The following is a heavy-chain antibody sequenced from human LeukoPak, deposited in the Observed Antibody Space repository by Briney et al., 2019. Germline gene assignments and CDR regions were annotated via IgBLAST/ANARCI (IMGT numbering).Heavy chain of an antibody. CDR3: ARGSASGIYPIDS. V-gene: IGHV4-34*01. CDR1: GGSFGVYY. D-gene: IGHD5-12*01. J-gene: IGHJ4*02. CDR2: INHLGRT. Sequence: PSETLSLTCAVYGGSFGVYYWSWIRQPPGKGLEWIAEINHLGRTNYNPSLKSRATISIDTSKNQVFLKLSSVTAADMAVYYCARGSASGIYPIDSWGQGTLVTVSS.